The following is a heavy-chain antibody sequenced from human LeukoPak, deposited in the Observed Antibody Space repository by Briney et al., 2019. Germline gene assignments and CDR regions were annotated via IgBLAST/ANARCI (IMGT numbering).Heavy chain of an antibody. V-gene: IGHV3-21*01. Sequence: GGSLTLSCAASGFTFSSYRMNWVRQAPGKGLEWLSSISSSSNYIYYADSVKDRFTISRDNAKNSLYLQMNSLRADDTAVYYCARASTVDFDYWGQGTLVTVSS. CDR2: ISSSSNYI. D-gene: IGHD5-12*01. J-gene: IGHJ4*02. CDR1: GFTFSSYR. CDR3: ARASTVDFDY.